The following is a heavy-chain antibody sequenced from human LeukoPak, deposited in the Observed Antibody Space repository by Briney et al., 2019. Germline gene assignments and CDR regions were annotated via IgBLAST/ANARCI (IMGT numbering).Heavy chain of an antibody. CDR2: IGGSGGST. J-gene: IGHJ6*02. CDR1: GFTFSSYA. Sequence: PGGSLRPSCAASGFTFSSYAMSWVRQAPGKGLEWVSAIGGSGGSTYYADSVKGRFTISRDNSKNTLYLQMNSLRAEDTAVYYCAKDQWLRYFDWLLFYYGMDVWGQGTTVTVSS. CDR3: AKDQWLRYFDWLLFYYGMDV. D-gene: IGHD3-9*01. V-gene: IGHV3-23*01.